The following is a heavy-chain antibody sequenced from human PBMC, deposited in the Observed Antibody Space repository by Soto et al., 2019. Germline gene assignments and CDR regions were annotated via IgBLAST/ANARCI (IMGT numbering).Heavy chain of an antibody. CDR3: ARGWYDSSGYYGSFDY. Sequence: PSETLSLTCAVSGGSISIGDWCWSWVRHSPGKGLEWIGEIYYSGSTTYNPSLKSRVTISVDTSKNQFSLKLSSVTAADTAVYYCARGWYDSSGYYGSFDYWGQGTLVTVS. D-gene: IGHD3-22*01. CDR2: IYYSGST. J-gene: IGHJ4*02. CDR1: GGSISIGDWC. V-gene: IGHV4-30-4*01.